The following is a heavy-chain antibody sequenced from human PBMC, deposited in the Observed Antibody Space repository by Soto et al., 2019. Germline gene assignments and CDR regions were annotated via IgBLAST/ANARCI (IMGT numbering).Heavy chain of an antibody. Sequence: GGSLRLSCAASGFTFSNAWMNWVRQAPGKGLEWVGRIKSKTDGGTTDYAAPVKGRFTISRDDSKNTLYLQMNSLKTEDTAVYYCTTVVVPAAMGGWMYYGMDVWGQGTTVTVSS. J-gene: IGHJ6*02. CDR1: GFTFSNAW. CDR2: IKSKTDGGTT. CDR3: TTVVVPAAMGGWMYYGMDV. V-gene: IGHV3-15*07. D-gene: IGHD2-2*01.